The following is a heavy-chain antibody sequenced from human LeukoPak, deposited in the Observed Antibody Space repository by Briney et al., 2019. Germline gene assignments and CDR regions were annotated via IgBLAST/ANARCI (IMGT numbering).Heavy chain of an antibody. CDR1: GGSISSSSYY. D-gene: IGHD4-23*01. CDR3: ARLRWGEDAFDI. CDR2: IYYSGST. V-gene: IGHV4-39*01. Sequence: PSETLSLTCTVSGGSISSSSYYWGWIRQPPGKGLEWIGSIYYSGSTYYNPSLKSRVTISVDTSKNQFSLKLSSVTAADTAVYYCARLRWGEDAFDIWGQGTMVTVSS. J-gene: IGHJ3*02.